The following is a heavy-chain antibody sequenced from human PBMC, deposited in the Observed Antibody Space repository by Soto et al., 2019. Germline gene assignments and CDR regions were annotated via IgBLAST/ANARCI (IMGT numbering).Heavy chain of an antibody. CDR1: GDSISINTHF. Sequence: QLQQSGPGLVKPSETLSLTCSVSGDSISINTHFWDWIRQPPGKWLEWIGTLYYSGSPYYNPSHKSRVTICVDTSKNQCSLKLASVTAADTAVYYCARRPAYDSSGYVQFDPWGQGTLVTVLS. J-gene: IGHJ5*02. CDR3: ARRPAYDSSGYVQFDP. D-gene: IGHD3-22*01. V-gene: IGHV4-39*01. CDR2: LYYSGSP.